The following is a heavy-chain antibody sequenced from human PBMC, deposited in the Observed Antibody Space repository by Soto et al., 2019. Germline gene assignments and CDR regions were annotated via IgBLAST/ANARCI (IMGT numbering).Heavy chain of an antibody. Sequence: QVQLVESGGGVVQPGRSLRLSCAASGFTFSRYAMHWVRQAPGKGLEWVAVISYDGSNKYYADSVKGRFTISRDNSKNTLYLHMNSLRAEDPAVYYCARDGRNYYDSSGYYRFDYWGQGTLVTVSS. V-gene: IGHV3-30-3*01. CDR2: ISYDGSNK. CDR1: GFTFSRYA. D-gene: IGHD3-22*01. CDR3: ARDGRNYYDSSGYYRFDY. J-gene: IGHJ4*02.